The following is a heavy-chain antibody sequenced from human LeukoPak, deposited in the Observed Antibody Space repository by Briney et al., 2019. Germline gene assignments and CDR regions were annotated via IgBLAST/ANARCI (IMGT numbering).Heavy chain of an antibody. J-gene: IGHJ4*02. CDR1: GGSFSGYY. CDR2: INHSGST. Sequence: PSETLSLTCAVYGGSFSGYYWSWIRQPPGKGLEWIGEINHSGSTNYNPSLKSRVTISVDTSKNQFSLKLSSVTAADTAVYYCARRGYDYVWGSYENYFDYWGQGTLVTVSS. D-gene: IGHD3-16*01. V-gene: IGHV4-34*01. CDR3: ARRGYDYVWGSYENYFDY.